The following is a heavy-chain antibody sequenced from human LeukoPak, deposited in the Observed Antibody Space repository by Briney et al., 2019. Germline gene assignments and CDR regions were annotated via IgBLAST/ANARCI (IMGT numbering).Heavy chain of an antibody. J-gene: IGHJ4*02. CDR2: ISAYNGNT. CDR1: GYTFTSYG. D-gene: IGHD5-12*01. Sequence: ASVNVSCKASGYTFTSYGISWVRQAPGQGLEWMGWISAYNGNTNYAQKLQGRVTMTTDTSTSTAYMELRSLRSDDTAVYYCATSYSGYDWGGYWGQGTLVTVSS. CDR3: ATSYSGYDWGGY. V-gene: IGHV1-18*01.